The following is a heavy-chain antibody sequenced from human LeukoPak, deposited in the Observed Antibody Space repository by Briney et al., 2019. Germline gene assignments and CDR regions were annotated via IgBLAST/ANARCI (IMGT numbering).Heavy chain of an antibody. CDR1: GYTFTSYY. Sequence: GASVKVSCKASGYTFTSYYMHWVRQAPGQGLEWMGIINPSGGSTSYAQKFQGRVTMTRDTSTSTVYMELSSLRSGDTAVYYCARGPRYCSGGSCSMKGYFDYWGQGTLVTVSS. J-gene: IGHJ4*02. D-gene: IGHD2-15*01. CDR3: ARGPRYCSGGSCSMKGYFDY. CDR2: INPSGGST. V-gene: IGHV1-46*01.